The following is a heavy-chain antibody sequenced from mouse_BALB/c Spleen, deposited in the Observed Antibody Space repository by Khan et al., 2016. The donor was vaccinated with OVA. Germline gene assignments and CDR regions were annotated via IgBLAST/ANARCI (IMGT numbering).Heavy chain of an antibody. Sequence: EVQLQESGPGLVKPSQSLSLTCTVTGYSITSDYAWNWIRQFPGNKLEWMGYINYSGSTTYSPSLKSRISITRDTSKNQFFLQLNSVTTEDTATYDCARWFTYWGQGTLVTVSA. V-gene: IGHV3-2*02. J-gene: IGHJ3*01. CDR2: INYSGST. CDR1: GYSITSDYA. CDR3: ARWFTY.